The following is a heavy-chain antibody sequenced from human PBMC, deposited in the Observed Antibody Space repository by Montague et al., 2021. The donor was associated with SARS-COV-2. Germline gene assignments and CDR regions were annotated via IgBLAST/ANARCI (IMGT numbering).Heavy chain of an antibody. CDR2: IYHSGTT. CDR3: VREKEGGLRYVFDI. CDR1: GFSIGSGDY. J-gene: IGHJ3*02. V-gene: IGHV4-38-2*02. Sequence: SETLSLTCTVSGFSIGSGDYWGWIRQPPGKGLEWSGSIYHSGTTYYNPSLQSRLTMSIDTSTNQFSLRLTPVTAADTAVFCCVREKEGGLRYVFDIWGQGTTVTVSS.